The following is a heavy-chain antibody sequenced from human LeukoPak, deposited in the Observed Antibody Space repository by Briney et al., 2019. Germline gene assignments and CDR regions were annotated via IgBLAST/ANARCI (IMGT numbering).Heavy chain of an antibody. CDR1: GGTFSSYT. D-gene: IGHD2-15*01. CDR2: INPNSGGT. Sequence: ASVKVSCKASGGTFSSYTISWVRQAPGQGLEWMGRINPNSGGTNYAQKFQGRVTMTRDTSISTAYMELSRLRSDDTAVYYCVLWYCSGGSCTIDYWGQGTLVTVSS. CDR3: VLWYCSGGSCTIDY. V-gene: IGHV1-2*06. J-gene: IGHJ4*02.